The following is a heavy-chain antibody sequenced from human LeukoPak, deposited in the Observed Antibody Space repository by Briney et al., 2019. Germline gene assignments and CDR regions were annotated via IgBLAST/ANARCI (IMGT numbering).Heavy chain of an antibody. CDR3: ARQGRDGYNSLFDY. J-gene: IGHJ4*02. CDR1: GGSISSSSYY. D-gene: IGHD5-24*01. CDR2: IYYSGST. Sequence: PSETLPLTCTVSGGSISSSSYYWGWIRQPPGKGLEWIGSIYYSGSTYYNPSLKSRVTISVDTSKNQFSLKLSSVTAADTAVYYCARQGRDGYNSLFDYWGQGTLVTVSS. V-gene: IGHV4-39*01.